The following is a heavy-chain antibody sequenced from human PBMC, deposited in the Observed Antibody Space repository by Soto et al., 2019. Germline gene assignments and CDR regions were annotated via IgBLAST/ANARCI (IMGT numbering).Heavy chain of an antibody. CDR2: IIPILGIA. CDR3: ARLDCSGGSCYPYYYYGMDV. CDR1: GGTFSSYA. Sequence: ASVKVSCKASGGTFSSYAISWVRQAPGQGLEWMGGIIPILGIANYAQKFQGRVTITADKSTSTAYMELSSLRSEDTGVYYCARLDCSGGSCYPYYYYGMDVWGQGTTVTVSS. D-gene: IGHD2-15*01. J-gene: IGHJ6*02. V-gene: IGHV1-69*10.